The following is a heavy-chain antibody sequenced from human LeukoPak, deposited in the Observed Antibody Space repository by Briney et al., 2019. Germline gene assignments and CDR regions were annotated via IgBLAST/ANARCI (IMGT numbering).Heavy chain of an antibody. CDR2: FDPEDGET. Sequence: ASVKVSCKVSGYTLTELSMHWVRQAPGKGLEWMGGFDPEDGETIYAQKFQGRVTMTQDTSTDTAYMELSSLRSEDTAVYYCATGAFSWDAFDIWGQGTMVTVSS. CDR3: ATGAFSWDAFDI. CDR1: GYTLTELS. D-gene: IGHD3-16*01. J-gene: IGHJ3*02. V-gene: IGHV1-24*01.